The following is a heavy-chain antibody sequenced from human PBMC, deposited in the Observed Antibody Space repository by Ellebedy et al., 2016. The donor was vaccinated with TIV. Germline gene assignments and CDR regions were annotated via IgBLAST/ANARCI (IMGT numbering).Heavy chain of an antibody. CDR2: IYPGDSDT. CDR1: GYSFTSYW. D-gene: IGHD3-9*01. V-gene: IGHV5-51*01. J-gene: IGHJ6*02. CDR3: ARHGLGDILTGYYGWRYGMDV. Sequence: GESLKISXKGSGYSFTSYWIGWVRQMPGKGLEWMGIIYPGDSDTRYSPSFQGQVTISADKSISTAYLQWSSLKASDTAMYYCARHGLGDILTGYYGWRYGMDVWGQGTTVTVSS.